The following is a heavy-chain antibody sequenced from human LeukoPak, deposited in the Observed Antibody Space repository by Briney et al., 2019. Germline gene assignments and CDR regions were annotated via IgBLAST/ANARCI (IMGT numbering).Heavy chain of an antibody. CDR2: ISGSGGST. J-gene: IGHJ4*02. Sequence: QTGGSLRLSCAASGFTFSSYAMSWVRQAPGKGLEWVSAISGSGGSTYYADSVKGRFTISRDNSKNTLYLQMNSLRAEDTAVYYCAKDDDNVWGSYRKEDYFDYWGQGTLVTVSS. V-gene: IGHV3-23*01. CDR3: AKDDDNVWGSYRKEDYFDY. D-gene: IGHD3-16*02. CDR1: GFTFSSYA.